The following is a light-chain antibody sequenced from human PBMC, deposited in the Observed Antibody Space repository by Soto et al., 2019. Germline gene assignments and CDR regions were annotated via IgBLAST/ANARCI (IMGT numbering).Light chain of an antibody. CDR1: SNDVGGYDY. CDR2: EVT. Sequence: QSVLTQPPSASGSLGQSVTFSCTGTSNDVGGYDYVSWYQQHPGKAPKLMIYEVTKRPSGVPDRFSGSKSGNTASLTVSGLQTDDEADYYCTSYADSNIRIFGGGTKVTVL. CDR3: TSYADSNIRI. V-gene: IGLV2-8*01. J-gene: IGLJ2*01.